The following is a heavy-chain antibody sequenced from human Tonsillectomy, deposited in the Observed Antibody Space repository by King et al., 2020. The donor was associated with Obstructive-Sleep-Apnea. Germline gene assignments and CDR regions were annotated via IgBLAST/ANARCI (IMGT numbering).Heavy chain of an antibody. J-gene: IGHJ6*02. CDR3: AKEPVDTAMVRTFYYGLDV. V-gene: IGHV3-30*02. CDR2: VRYEGNNK. Sequence: VQLVESGGGVVQPWRSLRLSCAASGFTFSNFGMHWVRQAPGKGLEWVAFVRYEGNNKYYSNSVKGRLTISTDNSKNTLYLQMNSLGAEDTAVYYCAKEPVDTAMVRTFYYGLDVWGQGTTVTVSS. D-gene: IGHD5-18*01. CDR1: GFTFSNFG.